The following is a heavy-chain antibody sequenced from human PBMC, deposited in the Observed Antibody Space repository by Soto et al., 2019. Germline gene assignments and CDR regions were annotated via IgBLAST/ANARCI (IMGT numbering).Heavy chain of an antibody. CDR2: IYPGDSDT. J-gene: IGHJ5*02. V-gene: IGHV5-51*01. CDR1: ESILTSYW. CDR3: ARLVADYVEP. D-gene: IGHD6-19*01. Sequence: KSSGKGSESILTSYWAGSLRQMPGKGLEWMGIIYPGDSDTRYSPSFQGQVTISADKSISTAYLQWSSLKASDTAMYYCARLVADYVEPWGQGTLVTVSS.